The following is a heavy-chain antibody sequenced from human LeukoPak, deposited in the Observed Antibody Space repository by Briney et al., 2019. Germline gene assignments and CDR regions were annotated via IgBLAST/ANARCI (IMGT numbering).Heavy chain of an antibody. CDR3: ARVHVGDFWSGYYPRENWFDP. CDR2: ISAYNGNT. D-gene: IGHD3-3*01. Sequence: APVKVSCKASGYTFTSYGISWVRRAPGQGLEWMGWISAYNGNTNYALKLQGRVTMTTDTSTSTAYMELRSLRSDDTAVYYCARVHVGDFWSGYYPRENWFDPWGQGTLVTVSS. V-gene: IGHV1-18*01. J-gene: IGHJ5*02. CDR1: GYTFTSYG.